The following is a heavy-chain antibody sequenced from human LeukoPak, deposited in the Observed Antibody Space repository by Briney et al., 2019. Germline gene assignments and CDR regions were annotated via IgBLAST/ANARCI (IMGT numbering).Heavy chain of an antibody. CDR3: AGDLSTMTTWGHKGYFDY. CDR2: ISSSSSYT. CDR1: GFTFSDYY. J-gene: IGHJ4*02. V-gene: IGHV3-11*05. D-gene: IGHD4-17*01. Sequence: PGGSLRLSCAASGFTFSDYYMSWIRQAPGKGLEWVSYISSSSSYTNYADSVKGRFTISRDNAKNSLYLQMNSLRAEDAAVYYCAGDLSTMTTWGHKGYFDYWGQGTLVTVSS.